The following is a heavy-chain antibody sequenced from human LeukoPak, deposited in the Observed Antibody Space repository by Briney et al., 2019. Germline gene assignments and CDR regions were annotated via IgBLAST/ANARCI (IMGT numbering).Heavy chain of an antibody. J-gene: IGHJ5*02. CDR1: GGTFSSYA. CDR2: IIPIFGIA. CDR3: ARSSSMDGFNWLDP. D-gene: IGHD6-6*01. Sequence: SVKVSCKASGGTFSSYAISWVRQAPGQGLEWMGRIIPIFGIANYAQKFQGRVTITADKSTSTAYMELSSLRSEDTAVYYCARSSSMDGFNWLDPWGQGTLVTVSS. V-gene: IGHV1-69*04.